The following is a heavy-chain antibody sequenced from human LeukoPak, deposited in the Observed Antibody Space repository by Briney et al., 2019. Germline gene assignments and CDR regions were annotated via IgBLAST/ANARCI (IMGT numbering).Heavy chain of an antibody. CDR2: THHSGST. CDR3: ASIAARVGFDY. Sequence: SETLSLTCAVSGYSISSGYYWGWIRQPPGKGLEWIGSTHHSGSTYYNPSLKSRVTISVDTSKNQFSLKLSSVTAADTAVYYCASIAARVGFDYWGQGTLVTVSS. J-gene: IGHJ4*02. CDR1: GYSISSGYY. V-gene: IGHV4-38-2*01. D-gene: IGHD6-6*01.